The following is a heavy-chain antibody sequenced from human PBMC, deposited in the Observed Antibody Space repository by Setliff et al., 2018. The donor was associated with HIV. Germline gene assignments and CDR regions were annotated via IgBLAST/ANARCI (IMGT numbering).Heavy chain of an antibody. D-gene: IGHD2-15*01. J-gene: IGHJ5*02. Sequence: LRLSCIASGFSVSDYWMIWVRQAPGKGLEWLANINQDGSEQNSADSLKGRFSVSKDNAKNSLSLQMNSLRAEDTAVYYCARGGAIGVSVGATWGQGTLVTVSS. CDR3: ARGGAIGVSVGAT. V-gene: IGHV3-7*01. CDR2: INQDGSEQ. CDR1: GFSVSDYW.